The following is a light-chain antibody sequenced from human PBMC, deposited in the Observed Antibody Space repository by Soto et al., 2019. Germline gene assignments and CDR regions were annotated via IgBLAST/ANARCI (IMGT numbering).Light chain of an antibody. J-gene: IGKJ1*01. Sequence: DIQMSQSPSTLSASVGDRVTITCRASQSISSLLAWYQQEPGKAPKLLIYDASSLESGVPSRFSGSGSGTEFTLTISSLQPDDFATYYCQQYNSYSWSFGQGTKVDI. V-gene: IGKV1-5*01. CDR2: DAS. CDR3: QQYNSYSWS. CDR1: QSISSL.